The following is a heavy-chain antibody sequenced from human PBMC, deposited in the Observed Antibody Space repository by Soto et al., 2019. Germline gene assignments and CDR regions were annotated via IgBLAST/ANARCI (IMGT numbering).Heavy chain of an antibody. V-gene: IGHV3-23*01. Sequence: PGGPLRLSCAASGFTFSKNAMSWVRQAPGKGLEWVSTISGTAASTFYADSVKGRFTISRDNSKDTPYVQMNSLRAEDTAAYYCASQGPDSRARGGICGSYREHYDAFDIRGQGTMVTVSS. CDR3: ASQGPDSRARGGICGSYREHYDAFDI. CDR1: GFTFSKNA. D-gene: IGHD3-16*02. J-gene: IGHJ3*02. CDR2: ISGTAAST.